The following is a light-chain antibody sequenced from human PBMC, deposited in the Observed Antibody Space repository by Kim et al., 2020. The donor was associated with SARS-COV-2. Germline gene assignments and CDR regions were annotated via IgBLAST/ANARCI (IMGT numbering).Light chain of an antibody. V-gene: IGLV3-1*01. CDR2: QDS. Sequence: SYELTQPPSVSVSPGQTATITCSGDKLGDRYVCXYQQRPGQSPMLVIYQDSKRPSGIPDRFSGSNSGNTATLTISGTQAADEADYYCQAWDSSTAVFGGG. J-gene: IGLJ2*01. CDR3: QAWDSSTAV. CDR1: KLGDRY.